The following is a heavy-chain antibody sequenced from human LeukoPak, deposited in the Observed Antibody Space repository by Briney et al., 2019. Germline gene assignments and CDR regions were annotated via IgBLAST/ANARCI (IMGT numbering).Heavy chain of an antibody. J-gene: IGHJ6*03. V-gene: IGHV4-34*01. D-gene: IGHD3-3*01. CDR3: ARVYYDFWSGSQYYMDV. CDR1: GGSFSGYY. Sequence: SETLSLTCAVYGGSFSGYYWSWIRQPPGKGLEWIGEINHSGSTNYNPSLKSRVTISVDTSKNQFSLKLSSVTAADTAVYYSARVYYDFWSGSQYYMDVWRKGTTVTVSS. CDR2: INHSGST.